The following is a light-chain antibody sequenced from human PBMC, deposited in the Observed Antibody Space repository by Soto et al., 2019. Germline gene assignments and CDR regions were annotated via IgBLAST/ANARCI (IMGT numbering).Light chain of an antibody. V-gene: IGKV2-28*01. CDR1: QSLLHSNGNTY. Sequence: DIVMTQSPLSLPVTPGEPASISCRSSQSLLHSNGNTYLSWYLQKPGQSPQLLIYLVSNRASGVPDRFSGSGSGTDFTLKINRVEAEDGGVYYCMHALETPITFGQGTRLEIK. CDR2: LVS. CDR3: MHALETPIT. J-gene: IGKJ5*01.